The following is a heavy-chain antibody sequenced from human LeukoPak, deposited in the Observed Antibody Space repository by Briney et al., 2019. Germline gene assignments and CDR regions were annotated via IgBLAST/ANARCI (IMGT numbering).Heavy chain of an antibody. CDR1: GGSISSGSYY. Sequence: SETLSLTCTVSGGSISSGSYYWSWIRQPAGKGLEWIGRIYTSGSTNYNPSLKSRVTISVDTSKNQFSLKLSSVTAADTAVYYCAREASMVRGVITNRAYYYYYYMDVWGKGTTVTISS. CDR3: AREASMVRGVITNRAYYYYYYMDV. V-gene: IGHV4-61*02. D-gene: IGHD3-10*01. CDR2: IYTSGST. J-gene: IGHJ6*03.